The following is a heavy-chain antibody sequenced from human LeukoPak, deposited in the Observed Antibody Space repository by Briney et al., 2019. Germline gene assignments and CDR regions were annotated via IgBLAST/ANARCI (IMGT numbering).Heavy chain of an antibody. V-gene: IGHV3-21*01. Sequence: GGSLRLSCAASGFTFSSYSMNWVRQAPGKGLEWVSSISSSSSYIYYADSVKGRFTISRDNAKNSLYLQMNSLRAKDTAVYYCARDPFEYSSSTYDYWGQGTLVTVSS. J-gene: IGHJ4*02. CDR2: ISSSSSYI. D-gene: IGHD6-6*01. CDR3: ARDPFEYSSSTYDY. CDR1: GFTFSSYS.